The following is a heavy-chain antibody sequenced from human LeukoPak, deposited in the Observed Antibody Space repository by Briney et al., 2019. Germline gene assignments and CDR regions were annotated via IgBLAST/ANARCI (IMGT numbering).Heavy chain of an antibody. J-gene: IGHJ4*02. V-gene: IGHV3-23*01. D-gene: IGHD1-26*01. Sequence: GGSLRLSCAAPGFIFNNYGLIWVRQAPGKGLEWVSAISGSGGSTYYADSVKGRFTISRDNSKNTLYLKMNSLRAEDTAVYYCAKDRLPYTVSGSYRGPSDYWGQGTLVTVSS. CDR1: GFIFNNYG. CDR3: AKDRLPYTVSGSYRGPSDY. CDR2: ISGSGGST.